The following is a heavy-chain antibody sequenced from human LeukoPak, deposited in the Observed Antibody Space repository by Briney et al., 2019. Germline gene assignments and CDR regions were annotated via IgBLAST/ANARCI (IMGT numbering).Heavy chain of an antibody. CDR1: GGSISSSSYY. J-gene: IGHJ5*02. D-gene: IGHD6-6*01. Sequence: SETLSLTCTVPGGSISSSSYYWGWIRQPPGKGLEWIGSIYYSGSTYYNPCLKSRVTISVDTSKNQFSLKLSSVTAADTAVYYCARHPLSSSYWFDPWGQGTLVTVSS. CDR2: IYYSGST. V-gene: IGHV4-39*01. CDR3: ARHPLSSSYWFDP.